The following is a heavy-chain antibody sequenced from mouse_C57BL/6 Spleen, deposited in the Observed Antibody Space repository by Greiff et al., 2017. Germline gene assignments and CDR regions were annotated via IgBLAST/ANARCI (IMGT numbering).Heavy chain of an antibody. CDR1: GFTFSDYG. J-gene: IGHJ4*01. V-gene: IGHV5-17*01. CDR2: ISSGSSTI. Sequence: EVMLVESGGGLVKPGGSLKLSCAASGFTFSDYGMHWVRQAPEQGLEWVAYISSGSSTIYYADTVKGRFTISRDNAKNTLFLQMTSLRSEETAMYYCARDYDGYLWAIDYWGQGTSVTVSS. CDR3: ARDYDGYLWAIDY. D-gene: IGHD2-3*01.